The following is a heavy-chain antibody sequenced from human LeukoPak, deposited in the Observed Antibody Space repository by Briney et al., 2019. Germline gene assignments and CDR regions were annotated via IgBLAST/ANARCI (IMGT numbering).Heavy chain of an antibody. J-gene: IGHJ4*02. D-gene: IGHD6-19*01. V-gene: IGHV3-53*01. Sequence: WFSVIYSGGSTYYADSVKGRFTISRDNSKNTLYLQMNSLRAEDTAVYYCARSEQWLVPSFDYWGQGTLVTVSS. CDR2: IYSGGST. CDR3: ARSEQWLVPSFDY.